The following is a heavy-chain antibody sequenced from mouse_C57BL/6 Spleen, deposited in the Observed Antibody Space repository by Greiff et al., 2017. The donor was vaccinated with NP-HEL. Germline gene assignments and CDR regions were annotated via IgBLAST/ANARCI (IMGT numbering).Heavy chain of an antibody. CDR2: ISSGSSTI. V-gene: IGHV5-17*01. CDR3: ERKALHNGYYFDY. D-gene: IGHD6-1*01. CDR1: GFTFSDYG. Sequence: EVQLVESGGGLVKPGGSLKLSCAASGFTFSDYGMHWVRQAPEKGLEWVAYISSGSSTIYYADTVKDRFTISRDNAKNTLFLQMTSLRSEDTAMYYCERKALHNGYYFDYWGQGTTLTVSS. J-gene: IGHJ2*01.